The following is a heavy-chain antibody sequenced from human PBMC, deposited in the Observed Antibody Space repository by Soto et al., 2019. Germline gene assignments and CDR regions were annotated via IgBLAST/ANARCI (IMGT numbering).Heavy chain of an antibody. Sequence: EVQLVESGGGLVQPGGSLRLSCAASGFSFSTYWMHWVRQAPGEGPVWVSRINGDGSHTDYADAAKGRFPISRDNTKNNLFLQMSSLRDEDTAVYFCVRDPFTAGKAFDIWGQGTMLTVSS. CDR1: GFSFSTYW. CDR3: VRDPFTAGKAFDI. CDR2: INGDGSHT. D-gene: IGHD2-8*02. V-gene: IGHV3-74*01. J-gene: IGHJ3*02.